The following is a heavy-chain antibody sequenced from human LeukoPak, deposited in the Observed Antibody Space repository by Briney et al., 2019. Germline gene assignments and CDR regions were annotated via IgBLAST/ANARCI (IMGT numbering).Heavy chain of an antibody. CDR3: ARPRYSGYLDDY. CDR2: ISSSSSYI. V-gene: IGHV3-21*01. J-gene: IGHJ4*02. CDR1: GFTFSSYS. Sequence: GALRLSCAASGFTFSSYSVNWVRQAPGKGLEWVSSISSSSSYIYYADSVKGRFTISRDNAKNSLYLQMSSLRAEDTAVYYCARPRYSGYLDDYWGQGTLVTVSS. D-gene: IGHD5-12*01.